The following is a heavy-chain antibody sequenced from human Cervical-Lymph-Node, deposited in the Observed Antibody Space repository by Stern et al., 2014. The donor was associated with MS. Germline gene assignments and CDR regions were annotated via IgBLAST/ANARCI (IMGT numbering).Heavy chain of an antibody. Sequence: VQLVESGGGVVQPGRSLRLSCAASGFTFSSSGMHWVRQAPGKGLEWLAIIWDDGSNRYYADSVKGRFTISRDNSKNTLYLQMNSLRAEDTAVYYCAREGGNTAEYFQHWGQGTLVTVSS. CDR2: IWDDGSNR. V-gene: IGHV3-33*01. D-gene: IGHD4-23*01. CDR1: GFTFSSSG. CDR3: AREGGNTAEYFQH. J-gene: IGHJ1*01.